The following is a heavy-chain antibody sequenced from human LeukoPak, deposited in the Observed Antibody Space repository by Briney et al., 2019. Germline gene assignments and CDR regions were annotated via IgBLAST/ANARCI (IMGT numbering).Heavy chain of an antibody. D-gene: IGHD2-15*01. Sequence: PSETLSLTCTVSGGSISGYYWSWIRQPPGKGLEWIGYIYYSGSTNYNPSLKSRVTISVDTSKNQFSLKLSSVTAADTAVYYCARLRGYCSGGSCYPDAFDIWGQGTMVTVSS. J-gene: IGHJ3*02. V-gene: IGHV4-59*01. CDR1: GGSISGYY. CDR3: ARLRGYCSGGSCYPDAFDI. CDR2: IYYSGST.